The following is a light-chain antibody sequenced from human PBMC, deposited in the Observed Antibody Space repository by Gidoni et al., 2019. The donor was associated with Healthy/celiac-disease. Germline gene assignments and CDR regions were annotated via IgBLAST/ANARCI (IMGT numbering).Light chain of an antibody. CDR3: PPYYSTPFT. CDR2: ASS. Sequence: DIQMTQSPSSLSASVGDSVTITCRASQGISNSLAWYQQKPGKAPKHLLYASSRLESGVPSRFSGSGSWTDYTLTISGLQPEDFATYYCPPYYSTPFTFGQGTRLEIK. J-gene: IGKJ5*01. V-gene: IGKV1-NL1*01. CDR1: QGISNS.